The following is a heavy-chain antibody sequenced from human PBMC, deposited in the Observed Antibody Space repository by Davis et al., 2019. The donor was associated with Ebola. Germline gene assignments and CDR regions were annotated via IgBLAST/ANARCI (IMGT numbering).Heavy chain of an antibody. CDR1: GYNFNNYW. J-gene: IGHJ3*02. V-gene: IGHV5-51*01. Sequence: GESLKISCKGSGYNFNNYWIGWVRQMPGKGLEWMGIIYPGDSDTRYNPSFQGQVTISADKSITTAYLQWSSLKASDTAMYYCARPGTAGTVDGFDIWGQGTMVTVSS. D-gene: IGHD1-1*01. CDR3: ARPGTAGTVDGFDI. CDR2: IYPGDSDT.